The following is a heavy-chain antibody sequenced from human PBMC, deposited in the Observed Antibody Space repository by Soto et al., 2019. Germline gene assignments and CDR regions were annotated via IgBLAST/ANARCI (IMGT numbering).Heavy chain of an antibody. CDR1: GFTFSSYG. V-gene: IGHV3-30*18. CDR3: AKENSSGWPDYYYYGMDV. J-gene: IGHJ6*02. Sequence: PGGSLRLSCAASGFTFSSYGMHWVRQAPGKGLEWVAVISYDGSNKYHADSVKGRFTISRDNSKNTLYLQMNSLRAEDTAVYYCAKENSSGWPDYYYYGMDVWGQGTTVTVSS. CDR2: ISYDGSNK. D-gene: IGHD6-19*01.